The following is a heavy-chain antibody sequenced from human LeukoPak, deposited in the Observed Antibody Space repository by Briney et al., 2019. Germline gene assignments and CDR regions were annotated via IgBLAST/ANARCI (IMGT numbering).Heavy chain of an antibody. D-gene: IGHD6-13*01. CDR1: GYIFTTTG. Sequence: ASVKVSCKASGYIFTTTGINWVRQAPGQGLEWMGWISPYNGNTKYAQKFQGRVTVTTDTSTTTAYMDLRSLRSDDTAVYYCTRDHLAADGSDAFDIWGQGTMVTVSS. CDR3: TRDHLAADGSDAFDI. J-gene: IGHJ3*02. V-gene: IGHV1-18*04. CDR2: ISPYNGNT.